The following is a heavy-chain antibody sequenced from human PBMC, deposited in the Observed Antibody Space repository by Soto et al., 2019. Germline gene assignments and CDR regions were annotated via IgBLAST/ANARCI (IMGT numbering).Heavy chain of an antibody. CDR2: IYYSGST. Sequence: QVQLQESGPGLVKPSDTLSLTCAVSGSSISSSNWWGWIRQPPGKGLEWIGYIYYSGSTFHNPSLKSRVAMSVDMTKNQFSVKLSSVTAVDTAVYYCARRTTVTNWYFDLWGRGTLVTVSS. CDR1: GSSISSSNW. J-gene: IGHJ2*01. D-gene: IGHD4-17*01. V-gene: IGHV4-28*01. CDR3: ARRTTVTNWYFDL.